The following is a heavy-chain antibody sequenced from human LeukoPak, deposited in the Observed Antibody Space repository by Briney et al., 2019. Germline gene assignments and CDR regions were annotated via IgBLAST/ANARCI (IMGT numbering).Heavy chain of an antibody. V-gene: IGHV3-48*01. CDR3: AKGHTGYSSSNTEYFQH. CDR1: GFTFSSYS. Sequence: GGSLRLSCAASGFTFSSYSMNWVRQAPGKGLEWVSYISSSSSTIYYADSVKGRFTISRDNAKNSLYLQMNSLTAEDMALYYCAKGHTGYSSSNTEYFQHWGQGTLVTVSS. J-gene: IGHJ1*01. D-gene: IGHD6-13*01. CDR2: ISSSSSTI.